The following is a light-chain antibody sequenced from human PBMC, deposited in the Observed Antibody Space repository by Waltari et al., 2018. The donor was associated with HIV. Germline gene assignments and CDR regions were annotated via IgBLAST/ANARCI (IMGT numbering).Light chain of an antibody. CDR1: NIGTKN. Sequence: YVLPQPPSSSVAPGQTARITCGGNNIGTKNLHWYQQRPGQAPVLVVSDDSDRPSDIPERFSGSNSANTATLSISRVEAGDEADYYCQVWDYNSDRWVFGGGTKLTVL. CDR3: QVWDYNSDRWV. CDR2: DDS. J-gene: IGLJ3*02. V-gene: IGLV3-21*02.